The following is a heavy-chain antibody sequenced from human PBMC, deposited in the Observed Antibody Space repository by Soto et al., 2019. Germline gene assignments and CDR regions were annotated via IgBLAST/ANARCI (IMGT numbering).Heavy chain of an antibody. CDR1: GFTFSSYG. CDR3: ALQGATVTTSD. CDR2: ISYDGSNK. J-gene: IGHJ4*02. V-gene: IGHV3-30*03. Sequence: QVQLVESGGGVVQPGRSLRLSCAASGFTFSSYGMHWVRQAPGKGLEWVAVISYDGSNKYYADSVKGRFTISRDNSKNTLYLQMNSLRAEDTAVYYCALQGATVTTSDWGQGTLVTVSS. D-gene: IGHD4-4*01.